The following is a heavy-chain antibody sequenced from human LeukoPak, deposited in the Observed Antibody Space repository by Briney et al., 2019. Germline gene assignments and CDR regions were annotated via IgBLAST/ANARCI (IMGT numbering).Heavy chain of an antibody. Sequence: ASVKVSCKASGYTFTGYYMHWVRQAPGQGLEWMGRIIPILGIATYAQNFQGRVTITADKSTSTAYMELSSLRSEDTAVYYCARDLVVSCSSTSCSVAPSDFWGQRTLVTVSS. J-gene: IGHJ4*02. CDR2: IIPILGIA. CDR1: GYTFTGYY. CDR3: ARDLVVSCSSTSCSVAPSDF. V-gene: IGHV1-69*04. D-gene: IGHD2-2*01.